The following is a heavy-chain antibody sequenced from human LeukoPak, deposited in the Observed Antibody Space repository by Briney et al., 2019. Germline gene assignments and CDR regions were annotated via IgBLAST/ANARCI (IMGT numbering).Heavy chain of an antibody. CDR1: EFTFGDYP. V-gene: IGHV3-49*03. J-gene: IGHJ3*02. D-gene: IGHD6-6*01. CDR3: IRGSSSWSPGMSFDI. Sequence: GGSLRLSCTASEFTFGDYPMNWIRQAPGKGLEWVALIRSKTYGGTTGYAASVKGRFTMSRDDSKSIAYLQMNSLKIEDTAVYYCIRGSSSWSPGMSFDIWGQGTMVTVSS. CDR2: IRSKTYGGTT.